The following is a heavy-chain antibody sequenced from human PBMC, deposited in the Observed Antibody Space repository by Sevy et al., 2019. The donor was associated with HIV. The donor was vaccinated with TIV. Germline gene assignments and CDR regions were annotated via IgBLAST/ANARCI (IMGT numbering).Heavy chain of an antibody. Sequence: GGSLRLSCVVSGFIFSSYAIHWVRQAPGKVLEWVALISFDGSNKYCADSVKGRFTISRDNSKSTLYLQMNSLRTEDTAVYYCAKGRVGYSDFWSGYNFDFWGQGTLVTVSS. CDR3: AKGRVGYSDFWSGYNFDF. V-gene: IGHV3-30*18. D-gene: IGHD3-3*01. J-gene: IGHJ4*02. CDR2: ISFDGSNK. CDR1: GFIFSSYA.